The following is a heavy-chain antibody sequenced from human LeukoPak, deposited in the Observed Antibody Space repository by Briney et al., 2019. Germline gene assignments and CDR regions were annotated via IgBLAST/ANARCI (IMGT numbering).Heavy chain of an antibody. J-gene: IGHJ6*02. CDR1: GDSVSSNSAA. CDR3: ARVAVAGVGYYYYGMDV. CDR2: TYYRSKWYN. V-gene: IGHV6-1*01. D-gene: IGHD6-19*01. Sequence: SQTLSLTCAISGDSVSSNSAAWNWIRQSPSRGLEWLGRTYYRSKWYNDYAVSVKSRITINPDTSKNQFSLQLNSVTPEDTAVYYCARVAVAGVGYYYYGMDVWGQGTTVTVS.